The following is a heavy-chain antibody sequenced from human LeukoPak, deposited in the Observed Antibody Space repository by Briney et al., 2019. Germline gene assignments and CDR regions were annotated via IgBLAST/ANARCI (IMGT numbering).Heavy chain of an antibody. CDR3: ARGRGYSYGAYYYGMDV. Sequence: SETLSLTCAVYGGSFSGYYWSWIGQPPGKGLEWIGEINHSGSTNYNPSLKSRVTISVDTSKNQFSLKLSSVTAADTAVYYCARGRGYSYGAYYYGMDVWGQGTTVTVSS. V-gene: IGHV4-34*01. CDR1: GGSFSGYY. CDR2: INHSGST. J-gene: IGHJ6*02. D-gene: IGHD5-18*01.